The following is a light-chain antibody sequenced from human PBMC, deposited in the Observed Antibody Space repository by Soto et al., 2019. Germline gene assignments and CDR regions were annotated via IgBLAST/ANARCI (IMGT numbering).Light chain of an antibody. J-gene: IGKJ1*01. Sequence: EIVLTQSPGTLSLSPGERATLSCRASQSVSSNYLAWYQQKPGQPPRLLISDASSRATGIPGRFSGSGSGTDFTLTISGLEPEDFAVYYCQHYGRSPPSWTFGQGTKVEIK. CDR2: DAS. CDR3: QHYGRSPPSWT. CDR1: QSVSSNY. V-gene: IGKV3-20*01.